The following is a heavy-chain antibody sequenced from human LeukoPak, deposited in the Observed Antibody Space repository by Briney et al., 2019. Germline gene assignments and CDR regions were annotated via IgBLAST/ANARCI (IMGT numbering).Heavy chain of an antibody. V-gene: IGHV3-7*01. J-gene: IGHJ4*02. CDR1: GFTFSSYW. Sequence: GGSLRLSCAASGFTFSSYWMSWVRQAPGKGLEWVANIKQDGSEKYYVDSVKGRFTISRDNAKNSLYLQMNSLRAEDTAVYYCAREESAGSSWYYFDYWGQGTLATVSS. CDR2: IKQDGSEK. CDR3: AREESAGSSWYYFDY. D-gene: IGHD6-13*01.